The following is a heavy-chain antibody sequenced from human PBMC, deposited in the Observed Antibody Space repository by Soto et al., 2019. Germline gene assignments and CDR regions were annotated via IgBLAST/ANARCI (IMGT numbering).Heavy chain of an antibody. V-gene: IGHV4-39*01. Sequence: SETLSLTCTVSGGSISSSSYYWGWIRQPPGKGLEWIGSIYYSGSTYYNPSLKSRVTISVDTSKNQFSLKLSSVTAADTAVYYCARQRIAAAGTYYYWGQGTLVTVSS. CDR3: ARQRIAAAGTYYY. D-gene: IGHD6-13*01. CDR2: IYYSGST. CDR1: GGSISSSSYY. J-gene: IGHJ4*02.